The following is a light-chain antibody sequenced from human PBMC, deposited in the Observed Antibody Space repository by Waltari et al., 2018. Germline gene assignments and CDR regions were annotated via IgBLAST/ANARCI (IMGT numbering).Light chain of an antibody. CDR3: SSQSSDDVVL. CDR2: DVS. Sequence: QSALTPPASGSGSPGQSITIPCHWTSSDAGTYKPVSWYQDHPGQGPKVIIYDVSDRPSGVSARFSGSKSGNTASLTISGLQAEDEADYYCSSQSSDDVVLFGGGTKVTVL. J-gene: IGLJ3*02. CDR1: SSDAGTYKP. V-gene: IGLV2-14*03.